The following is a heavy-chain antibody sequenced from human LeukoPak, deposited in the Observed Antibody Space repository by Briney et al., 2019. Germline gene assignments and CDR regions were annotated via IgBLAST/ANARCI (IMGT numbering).Heavy chain of an antibody. Sequence: NPGGSPRLSCDASGFSISDYYMSWIRQSPGKGLEWISYITSGGASTNYADSVKGRFTISRDKAKNSVALQLNSLRAEDTAVYYCTRQRRGTYYAFDSWGQGTLVTVSS. V-gene: IGHV3-11*01. CDR2: ITSGGAST. CDR1: GFSISDYY. J-gene: IGHJ4*02. CDR3: TRQRRGTYYAFDS. D-gene: IGHD3-16*01.